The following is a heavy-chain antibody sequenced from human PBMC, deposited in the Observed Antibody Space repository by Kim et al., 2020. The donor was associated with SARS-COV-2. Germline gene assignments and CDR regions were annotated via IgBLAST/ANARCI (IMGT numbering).Heavy chain of an antibody. CDR3: AKVGRSNVYYYYGMDV. Sequence: GGSLRLSCAASGFTFTYYVMTWVRQAPGKGLEWVSGVSSSGGTTYYADSVKGRFTISRDNSKSTLHLQMNSLRAEDTALYYCAKVGRSNVYYYYGMDVWGQGTTVTVSS. CDR1: GFTFTYYV. V-gene: IGHV3-23*01. D-gene: IGHD3-16*02. CDR2: VSSSGGTT. J-gene: IGHJ6*02.